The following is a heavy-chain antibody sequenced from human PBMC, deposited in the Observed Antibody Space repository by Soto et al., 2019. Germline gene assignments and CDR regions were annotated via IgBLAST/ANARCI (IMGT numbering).Heavy chain of an antibody. D-gene: IGHD5-12*01. Sequence: PGGSLRLSCAASGFTFSSYAMHRVRQAPGKGLEWVAVISYDGSNKYYADSVKGRFTISRDNSKNTLYLQMNSLRAEDTAVYYCAEMATMGEFDYRGQGTLVTVSS. J-gene: IGHJ4*02. CDR2: ISYDGSNK. CDR3: AEMATMGEFDY. CDR1: GFTFSSYA. V-gene: IGHV3-30-3*01.